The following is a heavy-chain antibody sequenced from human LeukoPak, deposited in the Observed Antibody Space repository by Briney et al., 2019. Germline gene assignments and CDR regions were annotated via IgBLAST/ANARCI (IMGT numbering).Heavy chain of an antibody. CDR3: ARGGAAAGIDY. V-gene: IGHV4-59*01. D-gene: IGHD6-13*01. CDR1: GGSISSYY. Sequence: SETLSLTCTVSGGSISSYYWSWIRQPPGKGLEWIGYIYYSGSTNYNPSLKSRVTISVDTSKNQFSLKLSSVTAADTAVYYCARGGAAAGIDYWGQGTLVTVSS. CDR2: IYYSGST. J-gene: IGHJ4*02.